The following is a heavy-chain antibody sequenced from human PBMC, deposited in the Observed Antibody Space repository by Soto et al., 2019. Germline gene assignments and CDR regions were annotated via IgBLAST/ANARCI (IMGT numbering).Heavy chain of an antibody. CDR2: IIPIFGIA. J-gene: IGHJ3*02. CDR1: GGTFSSYA. Sequence: SVKVSCKASGGTFSSYAISWVRKAPGQGLEWMGRIIPIFGIANYAQKFQGRVTITADESTSTAYMELSSLRSEDTAVYYCARGGMITPSAHDAFDIWGQGTMVTVSS. D-gene: IGHD3-16*01. CDR3: ARGGMITPSAHDAFDI. V-gene: IGHV1-69*13.